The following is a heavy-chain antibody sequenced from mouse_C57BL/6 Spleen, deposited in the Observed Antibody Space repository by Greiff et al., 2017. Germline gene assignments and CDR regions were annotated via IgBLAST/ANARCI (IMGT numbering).Heavy chain of an antibody. V-gene: IGHV1-15*01. CDR1: GYSFTDYE. CDR2: IDPETGGT. CDR3: DYYGSSYRYFEV. D-gene: IGHD1-1*01. Sequence: VKVVESGAELVRPGASVTLSCKASGYSFTDYEMHWVKQTPVHGLEWIGAIDPETGGTAYNQKFNGKAILTADKSSSTAYMELRSLTSEDSAVYYCDYYGSSYRYFEVWGTGTTVTVSS. J-gene: IGHJ1*03.